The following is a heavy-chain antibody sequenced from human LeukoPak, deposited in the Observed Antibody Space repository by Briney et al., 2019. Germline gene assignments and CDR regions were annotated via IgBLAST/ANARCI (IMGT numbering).Heavy chain of an antibody. CDR1: GGSISSGGYY. J-gene: IGHJ4*02. V-gene: IGHV4-61*08. D-gene: IGHD6-19*01. CDR2: IHYSGST. CDR3: ARVEGGSGWFYFDY. Sequence: SETLSLTCTVSGGSISSGGYYWSWIRQPPGKGLECIGSIHYSGSTEYNPSLKSRITLSADTSKNQFSLKLSSVTAADTAVYYCARVEGGSGWFYFDYWGQGTLVTVSS.